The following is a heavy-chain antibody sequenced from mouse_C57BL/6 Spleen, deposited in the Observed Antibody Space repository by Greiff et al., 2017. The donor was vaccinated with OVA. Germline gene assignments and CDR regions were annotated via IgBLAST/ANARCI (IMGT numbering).Heavy chain of an antibody. V-gene: IGHV1-81*01. CDR3: ANSNYGGFAY. D-gene: IGHD2-5*01. Sequence: QVHVKQSGAELARPGASVKLSCKASGYTFTSYGISWVKQRTGQGLEWIGEIYPRSGNTYYNEKFKGKATLTADKSSSTAYMELRSLTSEDSAVYFCANSNYGGFAYWGQGTLVTVSA. J-gene: IGHJ3*01. CDR2: IYPRSGNT. CDR1: GYTFTSYG.